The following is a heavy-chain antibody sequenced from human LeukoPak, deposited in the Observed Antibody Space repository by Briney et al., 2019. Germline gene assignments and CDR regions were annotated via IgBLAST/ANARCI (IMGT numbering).Heavy chain of an antibody. CDR1: GGTFSSYA. J-gene: IGHJ4*02. Sequence: ASVKVSCKSSGGTFSSYAISWVRQAPGQGLEWMGGIIPIFGTANYAQKFQGRVTITTDESTSTAYMQLSSLRSEDTAVYYCARGGDGYLYYFDYWGQGTLVTVSS. V-gene: IGHV1-69*05. CDR3: ARGGDGYLYYFDY. D-gene: IGHD5-24*01. CDR2: IIPIFGTA.